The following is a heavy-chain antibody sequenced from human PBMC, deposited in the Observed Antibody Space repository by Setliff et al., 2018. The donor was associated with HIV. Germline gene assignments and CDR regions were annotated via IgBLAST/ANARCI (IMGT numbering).Heavy chain of an antibody. CDR3: VKVPGSGIVRYFDY. Sequence: ETLRLSCAASGFTFATYAMNWVRQAPGKGLEWVSTITDSGDSTYYADSVKGRFTISRDNSKNTLYLQMNSLTDADTALYYCVKVPGSGIVRYFDYWGQGTLVTVSS. CDR1: GFTFATYA. D-gene: IGHD3-22*01. J-gene: IGHJ4*02. CDR2: ITDSGDST. V-gene: IGHV3-23*01.